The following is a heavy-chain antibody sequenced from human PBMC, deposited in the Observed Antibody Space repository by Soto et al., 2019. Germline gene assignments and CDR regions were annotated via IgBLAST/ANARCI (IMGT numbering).Heavy chain of an antibody. CDR1: GGSFTGYY. CDR2: INYRGST. CDR3: VRGQPHRITIFEVVIRSYDYGMDV. Sequence: TSETQSLTCAVYGGSFTGYYWTWIRQTPGKGLEWIGEINYRGSTYYNPSLESRITMAVDTSKNQFSLKLSSVTAADTAVYFCVRGQPHRITIFEVVIRSYDYGMDVWGQGTTVTVSS. D-gene: IGHD3-3*01. J-gene: IGHJ6*02. V-gene: IGHV4-34*01.